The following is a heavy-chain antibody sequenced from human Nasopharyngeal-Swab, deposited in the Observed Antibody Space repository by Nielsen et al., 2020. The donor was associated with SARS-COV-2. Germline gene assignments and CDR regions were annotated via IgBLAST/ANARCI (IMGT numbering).Heavy chain of an antibody. D-gene: IGHD3-3*01. CDR3: ARGHPPGRTYYDFWSGLHY. V-gene: IGHV4-31*03. CDR2: IYYSGST. J-gene: IGHJ4*02. Sequence: SETLSLTCTVSGGSISSGGYYWSWIRQHPGKGLEWIGYIYYSGSTYYNSSLKSRVTISVDTSKNQFSLKLSSVTAADTAVYYCARGHPPGRTYYDFWSGLHYWGQGTLVTVSS. CDR1: GGSISSGGYY.